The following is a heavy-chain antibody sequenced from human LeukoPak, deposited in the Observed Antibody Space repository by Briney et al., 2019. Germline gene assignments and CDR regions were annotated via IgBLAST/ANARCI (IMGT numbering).Heavy chain of an antibody. CDR1: GYTFTGYY. Sequence: ASVKVSCKASGYTFTGYYMHWVRQAPGQGLEWMGRINPNSGGTNYAQKFQGRVTMTRDTSISTAYMELSRLRSDDTAVYYCASVSDYDSSGYRADYWSQGTLVTVSS. J-gene: IGHJ4*02. D-gene: IGHD3-22*01. CDR2: INPNSGGT. CDR3: ASVSDYDSSGYRADY. V-gene: IGHV1-2*06.